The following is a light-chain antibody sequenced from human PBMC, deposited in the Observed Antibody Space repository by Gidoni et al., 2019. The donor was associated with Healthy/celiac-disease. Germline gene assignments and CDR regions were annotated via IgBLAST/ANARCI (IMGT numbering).Light chain of an antibody. J-gene: IGKJ4*02. V-gene: IGKV3-11*01. CDR2: DAS. Sequence: EIVFTQSPATLSLSPGERATISCRASQRVSSYLAWSQQKPGQAPKLLIYDASNWATGIPARFSGSGSGTDFTLTISSLEPEDFATYYCQQSNNRPRTFGGGTKVEIK. CDR3: QQSNNRPRT. CDR1: QRVSSY.